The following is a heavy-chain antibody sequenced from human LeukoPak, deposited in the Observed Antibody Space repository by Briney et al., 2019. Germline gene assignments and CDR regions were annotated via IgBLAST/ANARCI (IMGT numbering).Heavy chain of an antibody. Sequence: GGSLKISCQGSGYSFTNYWIGWVRQMPGKGLEWMGIIYPGDSDTRYSPSFQGQVSISADKSISTAYLQWSSLKASDTAMYYCARMLAATGSGFDYWGQGTLVTVSS. CDR1: GYSFTNYW. V-gene: IGHV5-51*01. CDR3: ARMLAATGSGFDY. J-gene: IGHJ4*02. CDR2: IYPGDSDT. D-gene: IGHD6-13*01.